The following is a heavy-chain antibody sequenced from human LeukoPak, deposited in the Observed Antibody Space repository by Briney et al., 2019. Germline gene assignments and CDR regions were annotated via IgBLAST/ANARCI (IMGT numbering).Heavy chain of an antibody. V-gene: IGHV3-30*02. CDR3: AKDRCSNGIGCYYYYMDV. Sequence: GGSLRLSCAASGFTFSSYGMHWVRQALEKGLEWVAYIQYDGSNEQYADSVKGRFSISRDSSKNILYLQMNSLRAEDTAVYYCAKDRCSNGIGCYYYYMDVWGKGTTVTISS. CDR2: IQYDGSNE. D-gene: IGHD2-8*01. J-gene: IGHJ6*03. CDR1: GFTFSSYG.